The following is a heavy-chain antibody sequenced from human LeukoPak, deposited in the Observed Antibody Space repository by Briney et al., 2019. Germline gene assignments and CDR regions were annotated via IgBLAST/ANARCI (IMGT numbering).Heavy chain of an antibody. CDR3: AKLGYCSSTSCYDNYFDY. CDR1: GFTFSDYY. D-gene: IGHD2-2*01. V-gene: IGHV3-23*01. CDR2: ISGSGGST. Sequence: GGSLRLSCAASGFTFSDYYMSWIRQAPGKGLEWVSAISGSGGSTYYADSVKGRFTISRDNSKSTLYLQMNSLRAEDTAVYYCAKLGYCSSTSCYDNYFDYWGQGTLVTVSS. J-gene: IGHJ4*02.